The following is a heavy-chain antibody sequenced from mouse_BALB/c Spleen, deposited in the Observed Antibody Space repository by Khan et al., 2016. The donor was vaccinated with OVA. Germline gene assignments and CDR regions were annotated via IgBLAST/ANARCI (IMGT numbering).Heavy chain of an antibody. V-gene: IGHV1S137*01. CDR3: GRGCGESRFAY. Sequence: QVRLQQSGAELVRPGVSVKISCKGSGYTFTDFGMHWVKQSHAKSLEWIGVISTYYGETNHNQKFKGKATMTVDKSSSTAFMELARLTSEDSAIYYCGRGCGESRFAYWGQGTLVTVSA. J-gene: IGHJ3*01. CDR2: ISTYYGET. CDR1: GYTFTDFG.